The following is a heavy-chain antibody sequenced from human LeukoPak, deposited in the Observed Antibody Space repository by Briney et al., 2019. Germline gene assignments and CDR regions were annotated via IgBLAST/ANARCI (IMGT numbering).Heavy chain of an antibody. D-gene: IGHD2-2*01. Sequence: PGGSLRLSCAASGFTFSSYGMHWVRQAPGKGLEWVAVISYDGSNKYYADSVKGRFTISRDNSKNTLYLQMNSLRAEDTAVYYCARDRVVYGVVVPFDYWGQGTLVTVSS. J-gene: IGHJ4*02. CDR2: ISYDGSNK. CDR3: ARDRVVYGVVVPFDY. CDR1: GFTFSSYG. V-gene: IGHV3-30*03.